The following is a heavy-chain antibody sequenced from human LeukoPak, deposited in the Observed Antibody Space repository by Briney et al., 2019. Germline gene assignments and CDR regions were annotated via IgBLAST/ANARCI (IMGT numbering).Heavy chain of an antibody. Sequence: SETLSLTCNVSGGSIRSGDYYWSWIRQPPGKGLEWIGYSYYSGSTYYTPSLKSRVTITVDPSKNQFSLRLISVTAADTAVYYCARGSVYRGAAGGHFDYWGQGTLVTVSS. D-gene: IGHD6-13*01. J-gene: IGHJ4*02. V-gene: IGHV4-30-4*01. CDR2: SYYSGST. CDR1: GGSIRSGDYY. CDR3: ARGSVYRGAAGGHFDY.